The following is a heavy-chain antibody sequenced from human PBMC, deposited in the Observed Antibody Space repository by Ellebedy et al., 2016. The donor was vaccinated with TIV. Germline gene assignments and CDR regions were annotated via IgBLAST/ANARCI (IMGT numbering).Heavy chain of an antibody. J-gene: IGHJ4*02. V-gene: IGHV3-7*03. Sequence: GESLKISXAASGFTVSSNYMSWVRQAPGKGLEWVANIKHDGSERYYVDSVKGRFTISRDNAKNSLYLQMNSLRAEDTALYYCARDFGDFWGQGTLVTVSP. D-gene: IGHD3-10*01. CDR2: IKHDGSER. CDR1: GFTVSSNY. CDR3: ARDFGDF.